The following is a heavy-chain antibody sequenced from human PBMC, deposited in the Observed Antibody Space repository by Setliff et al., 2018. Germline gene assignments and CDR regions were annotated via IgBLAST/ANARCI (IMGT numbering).Heavy chain of an antibody. CDR3: AGGGRYCGGDCYQDDAFDI. CDR2: FNRARKI. V-gene: IGHV4-34*01. CDR1: GGSFSDYY. Sequence: SETLSLTCEVSGGSFSDYYWSWIRQSPGKGLEWLGDFNRARKIDYSPSLKSRLTISVDTSKKQFSLHLNSVTAADTAMYYCAGGGRYCGGDCYQDDAFDIWGQGTMVTVSS. J-gene: IGHJ3*02. D-gene: IGHD2-21*02.